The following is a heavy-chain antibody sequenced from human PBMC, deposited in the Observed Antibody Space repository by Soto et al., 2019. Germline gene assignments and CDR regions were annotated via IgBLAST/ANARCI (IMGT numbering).Heavy chain of an antibody. CDR1: GGSISSGGYY. V-gene: IGHV4-31*03. CDR3: ARSPIVVVPAAIGYYAMDV. D-gene: IGHD2-2*01. CDR2: IYYSGST. J-gene: IGHJ6*02. Sequence: SETLSLTCTVSGGSISSGGYYWSWIRQHPGKGLEWIGYIYYSGSTYYNPSLKSRVTISVDTSKNQFSLKLSSVTAADTAVYYCARSPIVVVPAAIGYYAMDVWGQGTTVTVSS.